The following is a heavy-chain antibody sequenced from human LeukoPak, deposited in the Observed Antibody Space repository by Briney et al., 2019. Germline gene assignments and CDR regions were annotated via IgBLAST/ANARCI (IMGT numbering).Heavy chain of an antibody. V-gene: IGHV4-59*01. D-gene: IGHD3-3*01. CDR1: GGSISSYY. CDR3: ARAHYDFWSGSQNWFDP. Sequence: SETLSLTCTVSGGSISSYYWSWIRQPPGKGLEWLGYIYYSGSTNYNPSLKSRVTISVDTSKNQFSLKLSSVTAADTAVYYCARAHYDFWSGSQNWFDPWGQGTLVTVSS. CDR2: IYYSGST. J-gene: IGHJ5*02.